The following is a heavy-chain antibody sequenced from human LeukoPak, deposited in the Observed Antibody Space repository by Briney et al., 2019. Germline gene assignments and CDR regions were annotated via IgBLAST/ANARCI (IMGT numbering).Heavy chain of an antibody. D-gene: IGHD1-26*01. CDR1: GGTFSSYG. J-gene: IGHJ5*02. CDR3: ARDLGEWELSNWFDP. Sequence: ASVKVSCKASGGTFSSYGISWVRQAPGQGLEWMGGIIPIFGTTNHAQKFQGRVTITADESTSTAYMELSSLRSEDTAVYYCARDLGEWELSNWFDPWGQGTLVTVSS. CDR2: IIPIFGTT. V-gene: IGHV1-69*13.